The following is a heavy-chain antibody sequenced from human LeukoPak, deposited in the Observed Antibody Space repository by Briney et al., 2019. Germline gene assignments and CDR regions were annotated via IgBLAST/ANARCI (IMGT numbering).Heavy chain of an antibody. Sequence: PSQTLSLTCSVSGGSVSSGDSSWAWIRQPAGKGLEWIGRIYTSGITDYNPSLKSRVTISLDTSKNQFSLNLTSVTAADTAVYYCARDNHLLKTDFDYWGQGTLVTVSS. D-gene: IGHD2-2*01. V-gene: IGHV4-61*02. CDR1: GGSVSSGDSS. CDR3: ARDNHLLKTDFDY. CDR2: IYTSGIT. J-gene: IGHJ4*02.